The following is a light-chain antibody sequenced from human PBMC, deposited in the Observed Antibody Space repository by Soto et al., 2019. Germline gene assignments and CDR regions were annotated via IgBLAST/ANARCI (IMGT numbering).Light chain of an antibody. V-gene: IGKV1-12*01. J-gene: IGKJ4*01. CDR3: QQTNSFPLT. Sequence: DIQMTQSPSSVSASVGDRVTITCRASQGIGSWLVWYQQKPGKAPKFLIYAASNLQSGVPSRLSGSGSGTDFTLTISSLQPEDFATYYCQQTNSFPLTFGGGTKVEIK. CDR2: AAS. CDR1: QGIGSW.